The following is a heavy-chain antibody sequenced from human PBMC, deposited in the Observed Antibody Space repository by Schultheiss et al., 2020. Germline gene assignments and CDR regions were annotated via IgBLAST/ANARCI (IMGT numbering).Heavy chain of an antibody. D-gene: IGHD4-17*01. Sequence: TLSLTCTVSGGSISSGGYYWSWIRQHPGKGLEWIGYIYYSGSTYYNPSLKSRVTISVDTSKNQFSLKLSSVTAADTAVYYCAREDYGDYRGYYYGMDVWGQGTTVTVSS. CDR3: AREDYGDYRGYYYGMDV. CDR1: GGSISSGGYY. CDR2: IYYSGST. J-gene: IGHJ6*02. V-gene: IGHV4-31*03.